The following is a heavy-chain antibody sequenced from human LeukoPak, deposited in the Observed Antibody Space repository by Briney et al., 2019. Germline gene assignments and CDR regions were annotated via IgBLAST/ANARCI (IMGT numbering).Heavy chain of an antibody. Sequence: GGSLRLSCAASGFTFSSYAMSWVRQAPGKGLGWVSYISSSGSTIYYADSVKGRFTISRDNVKNSLYLQMNSLRAEDTAVYYCARVLLWFGEPTRGMDVWGQGTTVTDSS. D-gene: IGHD3-10*01. CDR2: ISSSGSTI. J-gene: IGHJ6*02. V-gene: IGHV3-48*03. CDR1: GFTFSSYA. CDR3: ARVLLWFGEPTRGMDV.